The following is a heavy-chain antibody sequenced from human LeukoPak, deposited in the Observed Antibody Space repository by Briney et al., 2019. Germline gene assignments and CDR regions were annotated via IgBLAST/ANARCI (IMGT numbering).Heavy chain of an antibody. Sequence: GESLKISCKGSGYSFTSYWIGWVRQMPGKGLEWMGIIYPGDYSPSFQGQVTISADKSISTAYLQWSSLKASDTAMYYCARQSSGYYPSGAFDIWGRGTMVTVSS. D-gene: IGHD3-22*01. CDR2: IYPGD. J-gene: IGHJ3*02. CDR3: ARQSSGYYPSGAFDI. CDR1: GYSFTSYW. V-gene: IGHV5-51*01.